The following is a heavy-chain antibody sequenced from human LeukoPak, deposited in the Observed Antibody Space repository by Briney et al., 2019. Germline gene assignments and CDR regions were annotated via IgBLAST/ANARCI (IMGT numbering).Heavy chain of an antibody. V-gene: IGHV3-53*01. D-gene: IGHD5-18*01. CDR1: GFTVSNNY. CDR2: IYTGGTT. CDR3: ARTGANTAPLGAFDI. Sequence: GGSLRLSCAASGFTVSNNYMSWVRQAPGKGLEWVSAIYTGGTTYYAESVKGRFTISRDNSKNTLYLQMNSLRAEDTAVCYCARTGANTAPLGAFDIWGQGTMVTVSS. J-gene: IGHJ3*02.